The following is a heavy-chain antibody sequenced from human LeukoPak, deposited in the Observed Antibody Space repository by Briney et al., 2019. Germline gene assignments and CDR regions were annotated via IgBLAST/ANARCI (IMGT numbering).Heavy chain of an antibody. Sequence: ASVKVSCKASGYTFTSYGISWVRQAPGQGLEWMGWISAYNGNTNYAQKLQGRVTMTTDTSTSTAYMELRSLRSDDTAAYYCASVVQSSGYYELDYWGQGTLVTVSS. CDR3: ASVVQSSGYYELDY. V-gene: IGHV1-18*01. J-gene: IGHJ4*02. CDR2: ISAYNGNT. D-gene: IGHD3-22*01. CDR1: GYTFTSYG.